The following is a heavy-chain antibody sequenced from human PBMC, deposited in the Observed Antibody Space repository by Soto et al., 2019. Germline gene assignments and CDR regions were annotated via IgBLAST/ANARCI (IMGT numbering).Heavy chain of an antibody. CDR1: GFTFSRSA. V-gene: IGHV3-23*01. Sequence: GGSLRLSCAASGFTFSRSAMSWVRQAPGRGLEWVSLISGSGGTPYYADSVRGRFTISRDNSKNTLYLVLNSLRAEDTAVYYCAMGLAAAGPLDYWGEGTLVTVSS. CDR3: AMGLAAAGPLDY. J-gene: IGHJ4*02. D-gene: IGHD6-13*01. CDR2: ISGSGGTP.